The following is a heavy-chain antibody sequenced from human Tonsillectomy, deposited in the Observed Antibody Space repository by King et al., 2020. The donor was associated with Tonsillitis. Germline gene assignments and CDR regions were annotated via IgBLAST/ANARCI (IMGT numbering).Heavy chain of an antibody. J-gene: IGHJ4*02. V-gene: IGHV4-39*01. Sequence: QLQESGPGLVKPSETLSLTCTVSGGSISSRSYYWGWIRHPPGKGLEWIGSGDYSGSIYYNPSLRSRVTISVDMAKNEFSLKLSSVTAADTAVFFCARHPRGGLLLFGKDIQFDYWGQGTLVTVSS. CDR1: GGSISSRSYY. CDR3: ARHPRGGLLLFGKDIQFDY. D-gene: IGHD3-22*01. CDR2: GDYSGSI.